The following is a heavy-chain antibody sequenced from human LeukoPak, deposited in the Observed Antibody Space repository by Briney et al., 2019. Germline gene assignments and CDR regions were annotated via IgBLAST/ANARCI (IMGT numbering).Heavy chain of an antibody. Sequence: KSSETLSLTCTVSGGSVSSYYWSWIRQPPGKGLEWIGYIYYSGSTNYNPSLKSRVTISVDTSKNQFSLKLNSITTADTAVYYCARVRISGTYLDAFDIWGQGTMVTVSS. J-gene: IGHJ3*02. CDR2: IYYSGST. V-gene: IGHV4-59*02. CDR1: GGSVSSYY. CDR3: ARVRISGTYLDAFDI. D-gene: IGHD1-26*01.